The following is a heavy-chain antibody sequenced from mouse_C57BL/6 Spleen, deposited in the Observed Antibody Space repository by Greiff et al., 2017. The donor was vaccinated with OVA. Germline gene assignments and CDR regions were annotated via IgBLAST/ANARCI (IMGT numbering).Heavy chain of an antibody. Sequence: EVKLMESGGGLVKPGGSLKLSCAASGFTFSDYGMHWVRQAPEKGLEWVAYISSGSSTIYYADTVKGRFTISRDNAKNTLFLQMTSLRSEDTAMYYCARFYGSSYVRAMDYWGQGTSVTVSS. D-gene: IGHD1-1*01. CDR1: GFTFSDYG. CDR2: ISSGSSTI. CDR3: ARFYGSSYVRAMDY. J-gene: IGHJ4*01. V-gene: IGHV5-17*01.